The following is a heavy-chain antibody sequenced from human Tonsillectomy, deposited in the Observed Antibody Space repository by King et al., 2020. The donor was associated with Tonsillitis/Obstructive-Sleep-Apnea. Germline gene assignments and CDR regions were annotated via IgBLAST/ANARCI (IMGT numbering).Heavy chain of an antibody. CDR1: GGSISSYY. Sequence: QLQELGPGLVKPSETLSLTCTVSGGSISSYYWSWIRQPAGKGLEWIGRIYTSGSTNYNPSLKSRVTMSVDTSKNQFSLKLSSVTAADTAVYYCALGEITIFWEYYFDYWGQGTLVTVSS. V-gene: IGHV4-4*07. D-gene: IGHD3-3*01. CDR3: ALGEITIFWEYYFDY. J-gene: IGHJ4*02. CDR2: IYTSGST.